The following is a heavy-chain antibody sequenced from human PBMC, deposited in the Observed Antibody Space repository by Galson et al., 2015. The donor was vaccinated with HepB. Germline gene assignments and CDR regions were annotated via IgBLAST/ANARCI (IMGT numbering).Heavy chain of an antibody. CDR3: AKGTGYSSS. Sequence: SLRLSCAASGFTFSSYGMHWVRQAPGKGLEWVAVISYDGSNKYYADSVKGRFTISRDNSKNTLYLQMNSLRAEDTAVYYCAKGTGYSSSWGQGTLVTVSS. V-gene: IGHV3-30*18. CDR1: GFTFSSYG. CDR2: ISYDGSNK. D-gene: IGHD6-13*01. J-gene: IGHJ4*02.